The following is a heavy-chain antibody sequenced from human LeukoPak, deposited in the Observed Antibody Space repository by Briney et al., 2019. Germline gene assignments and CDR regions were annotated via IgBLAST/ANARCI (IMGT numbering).Heavy chain of an antibody. D-gene: IGHD3-22*01. V-gene: IGHV3-21*01. J-gene: IGHJ6*02. Sequence: GGSLRLSCAASGFTFSSYSMNWVRQAPGKGLEWVSSISSSSSYIYYADSVKGRFTISRDNAKNSLYLQMNSLRAEDTAVYYCARDGYYYDSSGYSPYYYYYGMDVWGQGTTVTVSS. CDR1: GFTFSSYS. CDR3: ARDGYYYDSSGYSPYYYYYGMDV. CDR2: ISSSSSYI.